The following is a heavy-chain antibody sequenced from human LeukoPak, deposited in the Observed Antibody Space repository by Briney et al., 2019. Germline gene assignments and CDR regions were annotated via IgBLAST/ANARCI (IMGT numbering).Heavy chain of an antibody. CDR3: ARAVGSGWSLSPSDY. CDR2: ISAYNGNT. V-gene: IGHV1-18*01. D-gene: IGHD6-19*01. Sequence: ASVKVSCKASGYTFTSYGISWVRQAHGQGLEWMGWISAYNGNTNYAQKLQGRVTMTTDTSTSTAYMELRSLRSDDTAVYYCARAVGSGWSLSPSDYWGQGTPVTVSS. CDR1: GYTFTSYG. J-gene: IGHJ4*02.